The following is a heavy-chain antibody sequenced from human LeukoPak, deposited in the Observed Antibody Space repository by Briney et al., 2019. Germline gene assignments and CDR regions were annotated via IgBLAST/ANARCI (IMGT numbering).Heavy chain of an antibody. J-gene: IGHJ4*02. Sequence: PGGSLRLSCAASGFTFSNFAMHWVRQAPGKGLEWVAFIRYDANDKFSAYLDSVKGRFTVSRDNAKNSLYLQMNSLRAEDTAVYCARDVYGGTDYWGQGTLVTVSS. CDR1: GFTFSNFA. CDR3: ARDVYGGTDY. CDR2: IRYDANDK. D-gene: IGHD4-23*01. V-gene: IGHV3-30*02.